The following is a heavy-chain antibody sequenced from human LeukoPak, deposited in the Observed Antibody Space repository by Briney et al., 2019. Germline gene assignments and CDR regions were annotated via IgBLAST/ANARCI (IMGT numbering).Heavy chain of an antibody. D-gene: IGHD4-17*01. CDR1: GYSFTSYW. J-gene: IGHJ1*01. CDR2: VFPGDSDT. V-gene: IGHV5-51*01. Sequence: GESLKISCKGSGYSFTSYWIGWVRQMPGRGLECMGIVFPGDSDTRYSPSFEGRVTISVDESISTAYLQWSSLKASDTAMYYCARLYGDYAYVQSWGQGTLVTVSS. CDR3: ARLYGDYAYVQS.